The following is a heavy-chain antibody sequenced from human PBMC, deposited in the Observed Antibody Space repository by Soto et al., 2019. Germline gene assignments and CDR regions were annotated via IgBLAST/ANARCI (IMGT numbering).Heavy chain of an antibody. CDR1: GFTFSSYA. V-gene: IGHV3-30-3*01. CDR2: ISYDGSNK. Sequence: GGSLRLSCAASGFTFSSYAMHWVRQAPGKGLEWVAVISYDGSNKYYADSVKGRFTISRDNSKNTFYLRMNSLRAEDTAMYYCARSLSALFSLGDFNYWGQGALVTVSS. J-gene: IGHJ4*02. CDR3: ARSLSALFSLGDFNY. D-gene: IGHD2-21*01.